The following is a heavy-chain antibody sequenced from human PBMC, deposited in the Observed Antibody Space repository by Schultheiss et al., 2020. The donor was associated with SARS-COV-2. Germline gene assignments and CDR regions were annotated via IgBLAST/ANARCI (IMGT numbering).Heavy chain of an antibody. D-gene: IGHD3-9*01. CDR2: IIPILGTA. Sequence: SVKVSCKASGGTFSSYAISWVRQAPGQGLEWMGRIIPILGTANYAQKFQGRVTITADESTSTAYMELSSLRSEDTAVYYCAGLKSGVRYFDWLQPLDYWGQGTLVTVSS. CDR3: AGLKSGVRYFDWLQPLDY. CDR1: GGTFSSYA. V-gene: IGHV1-69*11. J-gene: IGHJ4*02.